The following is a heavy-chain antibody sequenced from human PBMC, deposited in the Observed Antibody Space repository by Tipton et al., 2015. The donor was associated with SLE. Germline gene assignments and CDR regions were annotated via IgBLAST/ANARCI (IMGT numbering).Heavy chain of an antibody. CDR1: GGSISSYY. CDR2: IHYTGST. V-gene: IGHV4-59*01. J-gene: IGHJ4*02. D-gene: IGHD3-10*01. CDR3: ARGRSGEWPHPSDF. Sequence: TLSLTCTVSGGSISSYYWSWLRQPPGKGLERIGYIHYTGSTKYNPSLESRVTISLDMSENQFSLSLSSVTAADTAVYYCARGRSGEWPHPSDFWGQGTLVTVSS.